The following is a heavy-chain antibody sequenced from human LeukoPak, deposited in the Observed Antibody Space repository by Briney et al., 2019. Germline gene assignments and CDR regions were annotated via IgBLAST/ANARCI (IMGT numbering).Heavy chain of an antibody. CDR2: INPNSGGT. CDR1: GYTFTGYY. D-gene: IGHD3-9*01. CDR3: ARDQGPDDYDILTGYYMDV. V-gene: IGHV1-2*02. J-gene: IGHJ6*03. Sequence: GASVKVSCKASGYTFTGYYMHWVRQAPGQGLEWMGWINPNSGGTNYAQKFQGRVTMTRDTSISTAYMELRSLRSDDTAVYYCARDQGPDDYDILTGYYMDVWGKGTTVTISS.